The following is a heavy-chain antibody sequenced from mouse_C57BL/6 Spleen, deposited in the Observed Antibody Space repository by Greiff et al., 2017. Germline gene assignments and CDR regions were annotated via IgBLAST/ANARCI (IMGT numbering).Heavy chain of an antibody. D-gene: IGHD1-1*01. J-gene: IGHJ4*01. V-gene: IGHV5-12*01. CDR3: ARRFYYGSSSAMDY. Sequence: EVKLEESGGGLVQPGGSLKLSCAASGFTFSDYYMYWVRQTPEKRLEWVAYISNGGGSTDYPDTVKGRFTISRDNAKNTLYLQMSRLKSEDTAMYYCARRFYYGSSSAMDYWGQGTSVTVSS. CDR2: ISNGGGST. CDR1: GFTFSDYY.